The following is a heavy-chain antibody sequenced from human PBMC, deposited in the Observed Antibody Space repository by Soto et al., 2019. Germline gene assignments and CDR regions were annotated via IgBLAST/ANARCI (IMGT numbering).Heavy chain of an antibody. V-gene: IGHV4-59*01. CDR2: IYYSGST. J-gene: IGHJ5*02. Sequence: SETLSLTCTVSGDSIIRYCWSWIRQPPGKGLEWIGYIYYSGSTNYNPSLKSRVTISVDTSKNQFSLKLSSVTAADTAVYYCAREYRAAAGTNWFDPWGQGTLVTVSS. D-gene: IGHD6-13*01. CDR3: AREYRAAAGTNWFDP. CDR1: GDSIIRYC.